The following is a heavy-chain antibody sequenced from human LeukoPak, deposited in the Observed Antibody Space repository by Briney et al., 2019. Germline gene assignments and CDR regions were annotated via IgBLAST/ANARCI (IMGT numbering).Heavy chain of an antibody. D-gene: IGHD6-6*01. CDR2: INPNSGGT. V-gene: IGHV1-2*02. CDR1: GYTFTGYY. Sequence: RASVKVSCKASGYTFTGYYMHWVRQAPGQGLEWMGWINPNSGGTNYAQKFQGRVTMTRDTSISTAYMELSRLRSDDTAVYYCARDRTVQQLARLFPQRNYYYYYYMDVWGKGTTVTVSS. CDR3: ARDRTVQQLARLFPQRNYYYYYYMDV. J-gene: IGHJ6*03.